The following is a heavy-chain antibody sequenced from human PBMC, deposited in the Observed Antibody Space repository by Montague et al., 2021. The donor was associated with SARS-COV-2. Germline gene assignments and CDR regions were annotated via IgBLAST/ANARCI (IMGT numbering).Heavy chain of an antibody. CDR3: VRISEDSPNFDAFDT. Sequence: PALVKPTQTLTLTCSFFGFSLTTSGMSVGWMRQPPGKAPEWLALXDWDDDKFYASSLRTRLTISKDTSKNYVVLTMTNMDPVDTATYYRVRISEDSPNFDAFDTWGQGTPVIVSA. J-gene: IGHJ3*02. V-gene: IGHV2-70*01. D-gene: IGHD1-1*01. CDR2: XDWDDDK. CDR1: GFSLTTSGMS.